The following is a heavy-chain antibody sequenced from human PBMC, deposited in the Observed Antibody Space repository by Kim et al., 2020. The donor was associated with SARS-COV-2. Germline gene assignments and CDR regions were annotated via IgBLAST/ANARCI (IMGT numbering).Heavy chain of an antibody. J-gene: IGHJ6*02. CDR3: TRERRTGTTMGMGV. V-gene: IGHV3-49*04. Sequence: GGSLRLSCTASGFTFGDYAMSWVRQAPGKGLEWVGFIRSKTYGGTTDYAASVKGRFTISRDDSKRIAYLEMNSLKTEGTGVYYCTRERRTGTTMGMGVWGQGTTVTVSS. CDR2: IRSKTYGGTT. CDR1: GFTFGDYA. D-gene: IGHD1-7*01.